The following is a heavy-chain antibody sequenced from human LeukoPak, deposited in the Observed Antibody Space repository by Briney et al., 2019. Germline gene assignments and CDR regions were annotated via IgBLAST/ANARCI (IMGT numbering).Heavy chain of an antibody. CDR1: GGSTSSASYY. CDR2: VYYSGST. V-gene: IGHV4-39*01. J-gene: IGHJ4*02. CDR3: ARQGLWELPTFDS. D-gene: IGHD1-26*01. Sequence: SETLSLTCTVSGGSTSSASYYCGYIRQPPQKGLEWLGSVYYSGSTYYNPSLKSRVTISVDTSKNQFSLKLSSVTAADTAVYYCARQGLWELPTFDSWGQGTLVSVSS.